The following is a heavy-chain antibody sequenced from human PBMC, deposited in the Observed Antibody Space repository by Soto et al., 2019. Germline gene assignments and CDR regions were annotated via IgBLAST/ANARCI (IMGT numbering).Heavy chain of an antibody. V-gene: IGHV3-30-3*01. CDR2: ISYDGSNK. CDR1: GFTFSSYA. J-gene: IGHJ6*02. CDR3: ARDGDCSSTSCYTGGHYYYYGMDV. Sequence: GGSLRLSCAASGFTFSSYAMHWVRQAPGKGLEWVAVISYDGSNKYYADSVKGRFTISRDNSKNTLYLQMNSLRAEDTAVYYCARDGDCSSTSCYTGGHYYYYGMDVWGQGTTVTVS. D-gene: IGHD2-2*02.